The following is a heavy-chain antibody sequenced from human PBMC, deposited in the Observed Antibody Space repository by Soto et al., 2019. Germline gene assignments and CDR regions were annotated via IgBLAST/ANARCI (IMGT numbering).Heavy chain of an antibody. D-gene: IGHD2-8*01. J-gene: IGHJ6*02. CDR2: ISAYNGNT. CDR3: ARVHRMYHYYGMDV. V-gene: IGHV1-18*01. Sequence: ASVKVSCKASGYTFTSYGISWVRQAPGQGLEWMGWISAYNGNTNYAQKLQGRVTMTTDTSTSTAYMELRSLRAEDTAVYYCARVHRMYHYYGMDVWGQGTTVTVSS. CDR1: GYTFTSYG.